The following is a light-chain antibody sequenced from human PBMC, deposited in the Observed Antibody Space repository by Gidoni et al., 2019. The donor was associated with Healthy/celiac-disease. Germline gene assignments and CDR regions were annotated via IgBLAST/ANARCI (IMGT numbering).Light chain of an antibody. CDR1: QSVSSN. CDR2: GAS. CDR3: QQYNNWPLF. Sequence: EIVMTQSPATLSVSPGERATLSCRASQSVSSNLAWYQQKPGQAPRLLIYGASTRATGLPARFSGSGSGTEFTLTISSRQSEDFAVYYWQQYNNWPLFFGGGTKVEIK. V-gene: IGKV3-15*01. J-gene: IGKJ4*01.